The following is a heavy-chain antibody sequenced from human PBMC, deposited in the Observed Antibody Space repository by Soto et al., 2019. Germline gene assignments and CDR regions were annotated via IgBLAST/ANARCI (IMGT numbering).Heavy chain of an antibody. D-gene: IGHD5-18*01. CDR3: AKLGTAMVYHLDY. V-gene: IGHV3-30*18. J-gene: IGHJ4*02. CDR1: GFTFSSYG. Sequence: TGGSLRLSCAASGFTFSSYGMHWVRQAPGKGLEWVAVISYDGSNKYYADSVKGRFTISRDNSKNTLYLQMNSLRAEDTAVYYCAKLGTAMVYHLDYWGQGTLVTVSS. CDR2: ISYDGSNK.